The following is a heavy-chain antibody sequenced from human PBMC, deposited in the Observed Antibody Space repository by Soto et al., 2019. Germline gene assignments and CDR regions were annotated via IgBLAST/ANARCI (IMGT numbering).Heavy chain of an antibody. V-gene: IGHV2-5*02. J-gene: IGHJ4*02. D-gene: IGHD2-21*01. CDR3: EHRRGGGGGYYFDY. CDR2: IYWDDDK. Sequence: QITLKESGPTLVKPTQTLTLTCTFSGFSLSTSGVGVGWIRQPPGKALEWLALIYWDDDKRYSPSLKSRLTITKDTSKNQEVLTMTNMDPVDTATYYCEHRRGGGGGYYFDYWGQGTLVTVSS. CDR1: GFSLSTSGVG.